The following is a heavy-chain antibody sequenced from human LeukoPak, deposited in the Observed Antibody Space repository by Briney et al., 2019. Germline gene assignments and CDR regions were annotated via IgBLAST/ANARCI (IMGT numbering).Heavy chain of an antibody. V-gene: IGHV3-74*01. D-gene: IGHD5-12*01. CDR2: INSNEVTT. Sequence: PGGSLRLSCAASGFTFSSYWMHWVRQAPGKGLVWVSRINSNEVTTNYADSVKGRFTISRDNAENTLYLQMNSLRAEDTAVYYCARDRWVATKYEGDFDYWGQGTLVTVSS. CDR3: ARDRWVATKYEGDFDY. CDR1: GFTFSSYW. J-gene: IGHJ4*02.